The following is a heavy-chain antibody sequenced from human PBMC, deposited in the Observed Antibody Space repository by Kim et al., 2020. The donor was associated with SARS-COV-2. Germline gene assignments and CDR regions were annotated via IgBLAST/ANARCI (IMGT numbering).Heavy chain of an antibody. J-gene: IGHJ3*02. D-gene: IGHD3-10*01. CDR1: GGSISSYY. CDR2: IYYSGST. Sequence: SETLSLTCTVSGGSISSYYWSWIRQPPGKGLEWIGYIYYSGSTNYNPSLKSRVTISVDTSKNQFSLKLSSVTAADTAVYYCASRYGSGSTGAFDIWGQGTMVTVSS. V-gene: IGHV4-59*08. CDR3: ASRYGSGSTGAFDI.